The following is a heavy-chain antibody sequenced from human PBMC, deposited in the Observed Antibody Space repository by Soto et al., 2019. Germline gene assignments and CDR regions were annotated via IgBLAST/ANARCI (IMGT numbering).Heavy chain of an antibody. Sequence: GGSLRLSCAASGFTFSSYAMHWVRQAPGKGLEWVAVISYDGSNKYYADSVKGRFTISRDNSKNTLYLQMNSLRAEDTAVYYCARSRIAARLGAFDIWGQGTMVTVSS. CDR2: ISYDGSNK. V-gene: IGHV3-30-3*01. J-gene: IGHJ3*02. D-gene: IGHD6-6*01. CDR1: GFTFSSYA. CDR3: ARSRIAARLGAFDI.